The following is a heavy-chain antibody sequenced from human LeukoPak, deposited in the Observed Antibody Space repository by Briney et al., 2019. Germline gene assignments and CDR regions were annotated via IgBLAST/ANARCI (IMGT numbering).Heavy chain of an antibody. CDR1: GYTFTSYG. D-gene: IGHD3-22*01. Sequence: ASVKVSCKASGYTFTSYGISWVRQAPGQGLEWMGWISAYNGNTNYAQKLQGRVTMTTDTFTSTAYMGLRSLRSDDTAVYYCARDPRHYYDSSGYYYYFDYWGQGTLVTVSS. V-gene: IGHV1-18*01. CDR3: ARDPRHYYDSSGYYYYFDY. J-gene: IGHJ4*02. CDR2: ISAYNGNT.